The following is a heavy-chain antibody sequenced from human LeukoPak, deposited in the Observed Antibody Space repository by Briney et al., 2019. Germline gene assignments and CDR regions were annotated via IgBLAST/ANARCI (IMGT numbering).Heavy chain of an antibody. CDR2: ISSSSSYI. V-gene: IGHV3-21*01. CDR3: ARQETYYYDSSGYYFDY. Sequence: GGSLRLSCAASGFTFSSYSMNWVRQAPGKGLEWVSSISSSSSYICYADSVKGRFTISRDNAKNSLYLQMNSLRAEDTAVYYCARQETYYYDSSGYYFDYWGQGTLVTVSS. CDR1: GFTFSSYS. J-gene: IGHJ4*02. D-gene: IGHD3-22*01.